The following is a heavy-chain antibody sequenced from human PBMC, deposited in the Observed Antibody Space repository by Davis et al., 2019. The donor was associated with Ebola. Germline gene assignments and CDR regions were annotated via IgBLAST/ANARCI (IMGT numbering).Heavy chain of an antibody. CDR1: GNIFTNHY. D-gene: IGHD6-6*01. V-gene: IGHV1-46*01. CDR2: INPSGGRT. J-gene: IGHJ4*02. CDR3: AIGVRDLVLYHFDY. Sequence: ASVKVSCKASGNIFTNHYIQWVRQAPGQGLEWMGIINPSGGRTSYAQKFQGRVTMTRDTSTSTVYMELRSLTSEDTAVYYCAIGVRDLVLYHFDYWGQGTLVTVSS.